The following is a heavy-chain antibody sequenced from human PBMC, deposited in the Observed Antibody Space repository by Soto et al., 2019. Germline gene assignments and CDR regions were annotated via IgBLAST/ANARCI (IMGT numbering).Heavy chain of an antibody. D-gene: IGHD3-22*01. CDR3: ASYYYDSSGRPHDAFDI. V-gene: IGHV1-69*13. CDR2: IIPIFGTA. J-gene: IGHJ3*02. CDR1: GGTFSIYA. Sequence: ASVKVSCTSSGGTFSIYAISWVRQAPGQGLEWMGGIIPIFGTANYAQKFQGRVTITADESTSTAYMELSSLRSEDTAVYYCASYYYDSSGRPHDAFDIWGQGTMVTVSS.